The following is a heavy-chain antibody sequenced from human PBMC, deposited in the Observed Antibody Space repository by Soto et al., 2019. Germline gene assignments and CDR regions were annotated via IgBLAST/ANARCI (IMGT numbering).Heavy chain of an antibody. CDR1: GFTFSSYW. J-gene: IGHJ5*02. V-gene: IGHV3-7*01. CDR2: IKQDGSEK. CDR3: ARDFGYQLPKGGGWFDP. D-gene: IGHD2-2*01. Sequence: GGSLRLSCAASGFTFSSYWMSWVRQAPGKGLEWVANIKQDGSEKYYVDSVKGRFTISRDNAKNSLYLQMNSLRAEDTAVYYCARDFGYQLPKGGGWFDPWGQGTLVTVSS.